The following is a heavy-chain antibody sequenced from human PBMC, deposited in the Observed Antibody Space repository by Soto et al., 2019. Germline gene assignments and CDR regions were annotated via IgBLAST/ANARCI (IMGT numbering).Heavy chain of an antibody. V-gene: IGHV3-66*01. J-gene: IGHJ4*02. D-gene: IGHD6-13*01. CDR1: GFTVSSNY. Sequence: WGSLRLSCASSGFTVSSNYMSWVRQAPGKGLEWVSVISSGGSTYYADSVKGRFTISRDNSKNTLYLQMNSLRAEDTAVYYCAREGLLYSSSWYIDYWGQGTLVTGSS. CDR3: AREGLLYSSSWYIDY. CDR2: ISSGGST.